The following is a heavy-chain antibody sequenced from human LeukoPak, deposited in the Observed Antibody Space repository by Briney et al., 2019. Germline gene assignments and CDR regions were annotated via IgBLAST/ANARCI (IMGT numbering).Heavy chain of an antibody. V-gene: IGHV1-69*05. J-gene: IGHJ3*02. CDR3: ARELPDIVAPDAFDI. Sequence: SVTVSCKASGGTFSSYAISWVRQAPGQGLEWMGRIIPIFGTANYAQKFQGRVTITTDESTSTAYMELSSLRSEDTAVYYCARELPDIVAPDAFDIWGQGTMVTVSS. CDR2: IIPIFGTA. CDR1: GGTFSSYA. D-gene: IGHD5-12*01.